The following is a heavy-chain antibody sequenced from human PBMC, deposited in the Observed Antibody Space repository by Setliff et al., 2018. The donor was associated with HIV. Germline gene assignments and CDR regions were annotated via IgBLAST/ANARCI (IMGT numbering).Heavy chain of an antibody. J-gene: IGHJ4*02. V-gene: IGHV1-3*01. D-gene: IGHD6-19*01. CDR3: ARDIYDSGWFTLEY. CDR1: GYSFTNSG. Sequence: ASVKVSCKVSGYSFTNSGMHWMRQAPGQRPEWMGCINGGSGRTEYSQKFQSRVTITRDTAASTAYMELSSLRSEDTAVYYCARDIYDSGWFTLEYWGQGTLVTVSS. CDR2: INGGSGRT.